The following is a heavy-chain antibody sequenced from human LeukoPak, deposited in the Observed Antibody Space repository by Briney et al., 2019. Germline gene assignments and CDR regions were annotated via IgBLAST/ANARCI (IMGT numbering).Heavy chain of an antibody. V-gene: IGHV4-59*01. CDR1: GGSISSYY. Sequence: SETLSLTCTVSGGSISSYYWSGIRQPPGKGLEWIGYIYYSGSTNYNPSLKSRVTISVDTSKNQFSLKLSSVTAADTAVYYCARSTAAPYYFDYWGQGTLVTVSS. CDR2: IYYSGST. D-gene: IGHD2-21*02. CDR3: ARSTAAPYYFDY. J-gene: IGHJ4*02.